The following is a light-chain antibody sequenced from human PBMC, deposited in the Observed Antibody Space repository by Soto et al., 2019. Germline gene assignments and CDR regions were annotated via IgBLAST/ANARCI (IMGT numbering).Light chain of an antibody. CDR1: QSVSSSY. Sequence: EIVLTQSPGTLSLSPGERATHSCRASQSVSSSYLAWYQQKPGQAPRLLIYGTSSRATAIPDRFSGSGSGTDFTLTISRLEPEDFAVYYCQQYGSSSWTFGQGTKVDIK. CDR2: GTS. CDR3: QQYGSSSWT. J-gene: IGKJ1*01. V-gene: IGKV3-20*01.